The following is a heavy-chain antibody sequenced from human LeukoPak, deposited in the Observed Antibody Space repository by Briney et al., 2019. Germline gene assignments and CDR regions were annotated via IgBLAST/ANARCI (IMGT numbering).Heavy chain of an antibody. CDR3: ASRYCPTPDYSFPGEF. CDR2: VYADGKT. Sequence: SETLSLTCSVSGASISSDSYCWAWIRQPPGKGLESLASVYADGKTYYDPSLQSRVSISVDTSRNQISLKLSSVRAADTAVYFCASRYCPTPDYSFPGEFWGQGTLVTVSS. CDR1: GASISSDSYC. D-gene: IGHD2-15*01. J-gene: IGHJ4*02. V-gene: IGHV4-39*01.